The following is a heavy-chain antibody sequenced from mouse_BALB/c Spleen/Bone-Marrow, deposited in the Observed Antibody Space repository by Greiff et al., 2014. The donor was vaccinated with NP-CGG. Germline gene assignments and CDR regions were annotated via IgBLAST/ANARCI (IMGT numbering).Heavy chain of an antibody. CDR3: ARFAGTPYTMDY. CDR2: IHYSGIT. Sequence: EVQLVESGPDLVKPSQSLSLTCTVTGYSITSDYSWHWIRQFPGNKLEWMGYIHYSGITVYNPSLKSRISITRDTSNNQFFLQLNSVTTEDTATYYCARFAGTPYTMDYWGQGTSVTVSS. J-gene: IGHJ4*01. CDR1: GYSITSDYS. V-gene: IGHV3-1*02. D-gene: IGHD4-1*01.